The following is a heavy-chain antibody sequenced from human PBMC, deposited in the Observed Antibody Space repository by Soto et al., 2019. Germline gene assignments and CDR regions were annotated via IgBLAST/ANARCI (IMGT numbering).Heavy chain of an antibody. J-gene: IGHJ3*01. V-gene: IGHV3-7*01. Sequence: EVQLVEPGGGLVQPGGSLRLSCAASGFTFSSHYMTWVRQAPGKGLEWVANIKQDGDEEFYADSVKGRFSISRDNAENSLYLQMTSLTADDTAVYYCARESVLAGTDDAADVWGQGTMVTVSA. CDR2: IKQDGDEE. D-gene: IGHD2-8*02. CDR1: GFTFSSHY. CDR3: ARESVLAGTDDAADV.